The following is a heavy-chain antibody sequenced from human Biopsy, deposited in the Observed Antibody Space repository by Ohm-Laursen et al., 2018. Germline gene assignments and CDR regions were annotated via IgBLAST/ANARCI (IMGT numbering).Heavy chain of an antibody. CDR3: ATFQASWDTTQGGDY. CDR2: IYHSGTT. D-gene: IGHD1-26*01. Sequence: SETLSLTCTVSGVSISVDGYYWAWIRQLPGKGLDWIGYIYHSGTTYYNPSLKSRLTMSVDTSKNEFSLRLRSVTAADTAVYFCATFQASWDTTQGGDYWGQGTLVTVSS. CDR1: GVSISVDGYY. J-gene: IGHJ4*02. V-gene: IGHV4-31*03.